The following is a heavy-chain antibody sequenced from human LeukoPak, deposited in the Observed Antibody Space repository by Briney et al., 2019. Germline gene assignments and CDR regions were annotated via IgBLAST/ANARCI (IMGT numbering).Heavy chain of an antibody. V-gene: IGHV1-46*01. CDR1: GYTSTSYY. D-gene: IGHD2-2*01. CDR2: INPSGGST. Sequence: GASVKVSCKASGYTSTSYYMHWVRQAPGQGLEWMGIINPSGGSTSYAQKFQGRVTMTRDTSMSTVYMELSSLRSEDTAVYYCARSCSSTSCYDGGFDYWGQGTLVTVSS. J-gene: IGHJ4*02. CDR3: ARSCSSTSCYDGGFDY.